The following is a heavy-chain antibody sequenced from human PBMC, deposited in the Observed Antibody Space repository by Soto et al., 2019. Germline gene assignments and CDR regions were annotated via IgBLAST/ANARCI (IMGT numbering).Heavy chain of an antibody. V-gene: IGHV4-39*01. CDR3: ASTPLYYDFWSGYIYYFDY. D-gene: IGHD3-3*01. J-gene: IGHJ4*02. CDR1: GGSISSSSYY. Sequence: NPSETLSLTCTVSGGSISSSSYYWGWIRQPPGKGLEWIGSIYYSGSTYYNPSLKSRVTISVDASKSQFSLKLSSVTAADTAVYYCASTPLYYDFWSGYIYYFDYWGQGTLVTVSS. CDR2: IYYSGST.